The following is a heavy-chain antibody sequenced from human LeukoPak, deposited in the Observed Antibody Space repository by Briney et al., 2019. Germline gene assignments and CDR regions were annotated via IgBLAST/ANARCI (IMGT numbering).Heavy chain of an antibody. Sequence: GXSLRLXCAASGFTFSSYAMSWVRQAPGKGLEWVSAISGSGGSTYYADSVKGRFTISRDNCKNTLYLQMNSLRAEDTAVYYCARELLITGTTPSDYWGQGTLVTVSS. V-gene: IGHV3-23*01. CDR3: ARELLITGTTPSDY. CDR2: ISGSGGST. J-gene: IGHJ4*02. D-gene: IGHD1-7*01. CDR1: GFTFSSYA.